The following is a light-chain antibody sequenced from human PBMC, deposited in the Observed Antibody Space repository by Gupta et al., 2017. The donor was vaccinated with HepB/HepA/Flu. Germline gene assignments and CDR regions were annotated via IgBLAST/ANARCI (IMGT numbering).Light chain of an antibody. V-gene: IGLV2-14*01. CDR3: SSQTGGSTLGV. Sequence: QSALTQPASVSGSPGPSITISCTGTSNDVGGYKYVSWYQQHPGKAPRLMIYDVNNRPSGVADRFSGSKSGNTASLTISGLQAEEEADYYCSSQTGGSTLGVFGPGTKFTVL. J-gene: IGLJ1*01. CDR1: SNDVGGYKY. CDR2: DVN.